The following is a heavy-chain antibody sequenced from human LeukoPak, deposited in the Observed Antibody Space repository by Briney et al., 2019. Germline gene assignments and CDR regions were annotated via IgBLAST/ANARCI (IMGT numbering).Heavy chain of an antibody. D-gene: IGHD5-24*01. CDR1: GGSISSSSYY. Sequence: SETLSLTCTVSGGSISSSSYYWGWIRQPPGKGLEWIGSIYYSGSTYYNPSLKSRVTISVDTSKNQFSLKLSSVTAADTAVYYCARSWERDGYNSDPFDIWGQGTMVTVSS. J-gene: IGHJ3*02. V-gene: IGHV4-39*07. CDR3: ARSWERDGYNSDPFDI. CDR2: IYYSGST.